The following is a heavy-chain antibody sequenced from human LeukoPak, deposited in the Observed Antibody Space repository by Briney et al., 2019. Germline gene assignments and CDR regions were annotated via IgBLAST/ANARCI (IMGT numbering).Heavy chain of an antibody. CDR2: IIPIFGTA. D-gene: IGHD6-13*01. Sequence: GASVKVSCKASGGTFSSYAISWVRQAPGQGLEWVGGIIPIFGTANYAQKFQGRVTITADESTSTAYMELSSLRSEDTAVYYCARDIIAAADDDYWGQGTLVTVSS. J-gene: IGHJ4*02. V-gene: IGHV1-69*13. CDR1: GGTFSSYA. CDR3: ARDIIAAADDDY.